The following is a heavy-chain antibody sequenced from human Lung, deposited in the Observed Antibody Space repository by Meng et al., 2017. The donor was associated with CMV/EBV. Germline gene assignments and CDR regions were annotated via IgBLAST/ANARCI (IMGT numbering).Heavy chain of an antibody. CDR1: GVSVRCNFR. CDR2: IDDSGSN. V-gene: IGHV4-4*02. Sequence: AHMQRGRLGLLKPSAPLSTTCGVSGVSVRCNFRWTWVRQPPGKGLEWIGDIDDSGSNNYNPSLNSRISISLDKSKNHFSLKVNSVTAADTAVYYCARGKQDAWELLAYWGQGALVTVSS. CDR3: ARGKQDAWELLAY. J-gene: IGHJ4*02. D-gene: IGHD1-26*01.